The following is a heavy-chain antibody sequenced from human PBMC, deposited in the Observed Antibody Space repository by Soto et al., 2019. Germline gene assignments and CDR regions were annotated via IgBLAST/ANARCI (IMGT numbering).Heavy chain of an antibody. CDR3: AKAVDIVVVVAATDY. CDR2: ISGSGGST. V-gene: IGHV3-23*01. D-gene: IGHD2-15*01. J-gene: IGHJ4*02. Sequence: EVQLLESGGGLVQPGGSLRLSCAASGFTFSSYAMSWVRQAPGKGLEWVSAISGSGGSTYYADSVKGRFTISRDNYKNTLYLQMNSLRAEDTAVYYCAKAVDIVVVVAATDYWGQGTLVTVSS. CDR1: GFTFSSYA.